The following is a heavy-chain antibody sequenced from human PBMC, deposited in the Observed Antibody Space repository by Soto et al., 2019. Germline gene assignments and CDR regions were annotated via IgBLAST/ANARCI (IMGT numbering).Heavy chain of an antibody. Sequence: QVQLVQSGAEVKKPGSSVKVSCKASGGTFSIYTINWVRQAPGQRLEWMGRIIPILDMANYAQKFQGRVTITADKSTSRAYMELSSLRSEDTAVYYCARDLSYSSGWYFSYWGQGTLVTVSS. CDR2: IIPILDMA. CDR3: ARDLSYSSGWYFSY. CDR1: GGTFSIYT. V-gene: IGHV1-69*08. J-gene: IGHJ4*02. D-gene: IGHD6-19*01.